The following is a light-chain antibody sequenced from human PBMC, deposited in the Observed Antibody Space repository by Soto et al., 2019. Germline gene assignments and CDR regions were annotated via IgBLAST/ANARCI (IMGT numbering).Light chain of an antibody. CDR1: QSISRS. CDR2: TAS. CDR3: QQSYSTPPDT. J-gene: IGKJ2*01. Sequence: DIQMTQSPSSLSASVGDRVTITCRASQSISRSLNWYQQKPGKAPKLLIYTASSLQSGVPSRFSGSGSGTDFTLTISSLQPEDFAPYYCQQSYSTPPDTFRQGTKLEIK. V-gene: IGKV1-39*01.